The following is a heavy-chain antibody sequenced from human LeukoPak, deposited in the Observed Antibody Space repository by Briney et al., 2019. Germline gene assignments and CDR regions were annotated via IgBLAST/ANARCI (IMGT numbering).Heavy chain of an antibody. D-gene: IGHD5-12*01. Sequence: PSETLSLTCAVYGGSFSGYYWSWIRQPPGKGLEWTGEINHSGSTNYNPSLKSRVTISVDTSKNQFSLKLSSVTAADTAVYYCARDPGYSGYDYYYYYGMDVWGQGTTVTVSS. J-gene: IGHJ6*02. CDR2: INHSGST. CDR1: GGSFSGYY. V-gene: IGHV4-34*01. CDR3: ARDPGYSGYDYYYYYGMDV.